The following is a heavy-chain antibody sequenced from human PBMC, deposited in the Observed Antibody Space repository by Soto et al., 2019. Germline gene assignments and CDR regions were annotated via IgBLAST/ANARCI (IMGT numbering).Heavy chain of an antibody. D-gene: IGHD3-16*02. CDR1: GLTFSSYE. Sequence: GGSLRLSCAASGLTFSSYEMNWVRQAPGKGLEWISYITSSGATIYYADSVKGRFTISRDNAKNALFLQMNSLRAEDSSIYYCARGNSPVNVYWGQGTLVTVSP. V-gene: IGHV3-48*03. CDR3: ARGNSPVNVY. J-gene: IGHJ4*02. CDR2: ITSSGATI.